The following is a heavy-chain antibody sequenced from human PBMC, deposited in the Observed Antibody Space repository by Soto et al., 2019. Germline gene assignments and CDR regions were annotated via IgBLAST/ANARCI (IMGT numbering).Heavy chain of an antibody. CDR3: AGEGAGTNPLGY. J-gene: IGHJ4*02. CDR2: ISAYNGHT. D-gene: IGHD2-8*01. Sequence: QVQLVQSGPEVKKPGASVKVSCKASGYTFTNYGFNWVRQAPGQGLEWMGWISAYNGHTKYSQIFQARVIMTTDTSTSTAYMEWRSLTSDDTAVYYWAGEGAGTNPLGYWGQGTLVTVSS. V-gene: IGHV1-18*01. CDR1: GYTFTNYG.